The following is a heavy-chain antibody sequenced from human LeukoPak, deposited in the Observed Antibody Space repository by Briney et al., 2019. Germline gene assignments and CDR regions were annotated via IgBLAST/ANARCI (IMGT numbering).Heavy chain of an antibody. V-gene: IGHV1-18*01. CDR2: ISTYDGNT. CDR3: ARGGASNSWYRTPDY. J-gene: IGHJ4*02. CDR1: GYSSTNYG. Sequence: ASVKVSCKASGYSSTNYGISWVRQAPGQGLEWMGWISTYDGNTNYVQKLQGRVTMTTDTSTSTAYMELRSLRSDYTAVYYSARGGASNSWYRTPDYCGQGSLVAVSS. D-gene: IGHD6-13*01.